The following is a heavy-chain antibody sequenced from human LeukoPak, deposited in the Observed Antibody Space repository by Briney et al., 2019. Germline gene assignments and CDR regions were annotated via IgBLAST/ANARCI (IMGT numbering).Heavy chain of an antibody. D-gene: IGHD3-10*01. Sequence: GSSLRLSCAASGFTFSRNVMHWVRQAPGKGLEWVALTSYDGNNKFYADSVKGRFTISRDNSRNTLYLQMNSLGGEDAAVYSCARGGIPTGPYYYFYYMDVWGKGTAVTVSS. CDR1: GFTFSRNV. J-gene: IGHJ6*03. CDR3: ARGGIPTGPYYYFYYMDV. V-gene: IGHV3-30*01. CDR2: TSYDGNNK.